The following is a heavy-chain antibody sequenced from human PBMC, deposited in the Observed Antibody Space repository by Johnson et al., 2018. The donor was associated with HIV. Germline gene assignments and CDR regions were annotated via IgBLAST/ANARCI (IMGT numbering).Heavy chain of an antibody. Sequence: VQLVESGGGLVQPGGSLRLSCAASGFTFSSYAMSWVRQAPGKGLEWVSAISGSGGSPYYADSVQGRFTISKDNSKNTLYLQMNGLRAEDTAVYYCAKIQSWGLRGAFDIWGQGTMVTVSS. CDR3: AKIQSWGLRGAFDI. D-gene: IGHD1-26*01. V-gene: IGHV3-23*04. CDR2: ISGSGGSP. CDR1: GFTFSSYA. J-gene: IGHJ3*02.